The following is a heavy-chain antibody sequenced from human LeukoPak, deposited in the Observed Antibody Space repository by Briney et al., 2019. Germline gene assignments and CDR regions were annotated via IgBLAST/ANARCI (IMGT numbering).Heavy chain of an antibody. D-gene: IGHD6-19*01. CDR3: AKCSTSAYTTGWCNWIDP. J-gene: IGHJ5*02. V-gene: IGHV3-23*01. CDR1: GFTFTSDA. Sequence: GGSLRLSCVASGFTFTSDAMSWVRQAPGKGLEWVSSTVSRGTTQYADSVKGRFTVSRDTSKNTLYLQMNSLRADDTAVYYCAKCSTSAYTTGWCNWIDPWGQGTLVIVSS. CDR2: TVSRGTT.